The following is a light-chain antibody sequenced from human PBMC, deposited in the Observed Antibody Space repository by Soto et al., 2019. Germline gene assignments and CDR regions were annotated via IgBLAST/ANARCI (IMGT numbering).Light chain of an antibody. Sequence: QSSVTQPPSVSGTPGQRVTIFCSGRRSNIGSNLVYWYQQLPGTAPKLLIFSNDQRPSGVPDRFSGSRSGTSASLAISGLRSEDEGDYYCAAWDDSLSGVVFGGGTKLPVL. CDR2: SND. J-gene: IGLJ2*01. V-gene: IGLV1-47*02. CDR3: AAWDDSLSGVV. CDR1: RSNIGSNL.